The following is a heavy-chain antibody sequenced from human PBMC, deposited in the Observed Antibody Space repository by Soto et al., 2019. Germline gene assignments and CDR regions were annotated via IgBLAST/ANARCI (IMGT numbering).Heavy chain of an antibody. Sequence: LRLSCAASGFTFSSYAMSWVRQAPGKGLEWVGGISGRGDSTYYADSVKGRFTISRDNSKNTLYVQMNSLRAEDTAIYYCAKDDAYWGQGTLVTVSS. CDR3: AKDDAY. CDR2: ISGRGDST. V-gene: IGHV3-23*01. J-gene: IGHJ4*02. CDR1: GFTFSSYA.